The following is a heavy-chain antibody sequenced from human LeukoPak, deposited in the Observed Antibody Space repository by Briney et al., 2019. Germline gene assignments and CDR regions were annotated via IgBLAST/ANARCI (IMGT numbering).Heavy chain of an antibody. J-gene: IGHJ4*02. CDR3: AKAGVDILTGYLGTYPYYFDY. V-gene: IGHV3-23*01. CDR2: ISGSGGST. Sequence: GSLRLSCAASGFTFSSYAMSWVRQAPGKGLEWVSAISGSGGSTYYADSVKGRFTISRDNSKNTLYLQMNSLRAEDTAVYYCAKAGVDILTGYLGTYPYYFDYWGQGTLVTVSS. CDR1: GFTFSSYA. D-gene: IGHD3-9*01.